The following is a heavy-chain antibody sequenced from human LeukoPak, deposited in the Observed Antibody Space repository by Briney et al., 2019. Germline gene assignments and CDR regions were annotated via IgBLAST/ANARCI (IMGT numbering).Heavy chain of an antibody. CDR3: ARVLDYYGSGSRDFDY. CDR2: MYHSGST. Sequence: SETLSLTCSVSGYSISSGYYWGWIRQSPGKGLEWIGSMYHSGSTYYNPSLKSRVTMSADTPKNQFSLKLSSVTAADTAVYYCARVLDYYGSGSRDFDYWGQGILVTVSS. J-gene: IGHJ4*02. D-gene: IGHD3-10*01. V-gene: IGHV4-38-2*02. CDR1: GYSISSGYY.